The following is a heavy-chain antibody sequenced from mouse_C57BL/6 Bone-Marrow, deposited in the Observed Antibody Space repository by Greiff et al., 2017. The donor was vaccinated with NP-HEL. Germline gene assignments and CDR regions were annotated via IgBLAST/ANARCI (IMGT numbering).Heavy chain of an antibody. CDR1: GYTFTSYW. CDR2: IYPGSGST. Sequence: QVQLQQPGAELVKPGASVKMSCKASGYTFTSYWITWVKQRPGQGLEWIGDIYPGSGSTNYNEKFKSKATLTVDTSSSTAYMQLSSLTSEDSAVYYCARGGYYSNPPTIVTTGYYAMDYWGQGTSVTVSS. D-gene: IGHD2-5*01. J-gene: IGHJ4*01. CDR3: ARGGYYSNPPTIVTTGYYAMDY. V-gene: IGHV1-55*01.